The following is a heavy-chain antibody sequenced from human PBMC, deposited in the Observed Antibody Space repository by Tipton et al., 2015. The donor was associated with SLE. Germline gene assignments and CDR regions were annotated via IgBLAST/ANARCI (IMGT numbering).Heavy chain of an antibody. Sequence: GSLRLSCAASGFTFTSYTMNWVRQAPGKGLEWVSSITSGGSYIFYADSVKGRFTISRDNSKRMVYLQMDGLRVDDTAVYYCARRGGYRAYEDYFDSWGQGTLVTVSS. J-gene: IGHJ4*02. CDR3: ARRGGYRAYEDYFDS. D-gene: IGHD5-12*01. CDR2: ITSGGSYI. CDR1: GFTFTSYT. V-gene: IGHV3-21*04.